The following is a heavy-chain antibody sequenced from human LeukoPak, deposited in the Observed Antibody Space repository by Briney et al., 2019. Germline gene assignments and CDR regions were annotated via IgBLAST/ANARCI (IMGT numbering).Heavy chain of an antibody. CDR2: ISNGGGST. CDR1: GFTFTNYA. V-gene: IGHV3-23*01. CDR3: AKDSSQTRFLESSITAFDY. J-gene: IGHJ4*02. D-gene: IGHD3-3*01. Sequence: PGGSLRLSCAASGFTFTNYAMSWVRQAPGKGLEWVSAISNGGGSTYYADSVKGRFTISRDNSKNTLYLQLSSLRAEDTAVYYCAKDSSQTRFLESSITAFDYWGQGTLVTVSS.